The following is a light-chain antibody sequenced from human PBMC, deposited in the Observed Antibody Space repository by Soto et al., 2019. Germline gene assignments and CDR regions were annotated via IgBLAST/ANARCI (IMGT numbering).Light chain of an antibody. CDR2: DVS. V-gene: IGKV3-11*01. CDR3: QHRVNGPT. CDR1: QSVSYY. J-gene: IGKJ4*01. Sequence: EIVLTQSPATLSLSPGERATLFCRAAQSVSYYLGWYQQKSGQAPRLLISDVSKRATGIPARFSGSGSGTDFTLTINSLEPEDFAVYYCQHRVNGPTFGGGTKVEIK.